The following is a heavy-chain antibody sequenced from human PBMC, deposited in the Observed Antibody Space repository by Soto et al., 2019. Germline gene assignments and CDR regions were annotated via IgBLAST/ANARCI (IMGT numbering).Heavy chain of an antibody. CDR1: GYTFTSYY. D-gene: IGHD4-17*01. Sequence: ASVKVSCKASGYTFTSYYMHWVRLAPGQGLEWMGIINPSGGSTSYAQKFQGRVTMTRDTSTSTVYMELSSLRSEDTAVYYCARDDNDYGDLNWFDPWGQGTLDTVSS. CDR2: INPSGGST. J-gene: IGHJ5*02. V-gene: IGHV1-46*01. CDR3: ARDDNDYGDLNWFDP.